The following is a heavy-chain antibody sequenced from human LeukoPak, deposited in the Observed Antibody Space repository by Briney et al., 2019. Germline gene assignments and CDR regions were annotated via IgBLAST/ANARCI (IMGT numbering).Heavy chain of an antibody. D-gene: IGHD3-22*01. J-gene: IGHJ6*03. V-gene: IGHV4-34*01. CDR3: ARTRGPHYYDSSGYWRNYYYYYMDV. CDR2: INHSGST. Sequence: SETLSLTCAVYGGSFSGYYWSWIRQPPGKGLEWIGEINHSGSTNYNPSLKRRVTISVDTSKNQFSLKLSSVTAADTAVYYCARTRGPHYYDSSGYWRNYYYYYMDVWGKGTTVTVSS. CDR1: GGSFSGYY.